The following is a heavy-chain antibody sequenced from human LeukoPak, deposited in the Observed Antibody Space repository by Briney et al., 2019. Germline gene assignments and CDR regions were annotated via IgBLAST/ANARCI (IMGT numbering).Heavy chain of an antibody. V-gene: IGHV4-38-2*01. CDR1: GYSISSGYY. CDR3: ARQDSGYDPFDI. D-gene: IGHD5-12*01. Sequence: SETLSLTCAVSGYSISSGYYWGWIRRPPGKGREWIGIIYHSGSTFYNPSLKRRVTISVDTSKNQFSVKLSSVTAADTAVYYCARQDSGYDPFDIWGQGTMVTVSS. CDR2: IYHSGST. J-gene: IGHJ3*02.